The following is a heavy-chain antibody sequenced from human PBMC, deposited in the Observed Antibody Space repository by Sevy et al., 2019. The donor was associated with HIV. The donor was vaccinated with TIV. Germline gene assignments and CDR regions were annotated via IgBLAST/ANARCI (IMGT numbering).Heavy chain of an antibody. D-gene: IGHD3-3*01. CDR2: ISGHGGST. CDR1: GFIFNSYV. Sequence: GGSLRLSCAASGFIFNSYVMTWVRQAPGKGLDWVSSISGHGGSTYYADSVKGRFTISSENSRKMADLQMNSLRVEDTAVYDRARGFWSGFDYWGQGILVTVSS. V-gene: IGHV3-23*01. CDR3: ARGFWSGFDY. J-gene: IGHJ4*02.